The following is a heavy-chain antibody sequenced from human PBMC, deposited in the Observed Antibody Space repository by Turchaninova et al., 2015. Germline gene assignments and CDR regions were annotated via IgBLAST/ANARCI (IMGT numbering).Heavy chain of an antibody. CDR2: IHHSGNT. CDR1: GFSIINGHY. CDR3: VRGYRGDCSGRGCCYTFFDP. D-gene: IGHD2-15*01. V-gene: IGHV4-38-2*01. J-gene: IGHJ5*02. Sequence: GPGLVKPSETLSLTCAVSGFSIINGHYWGWVRQPPGKGLEWIGSIHHSGNTYYNPSLRSRVTMLVDTSENQFSLRLSSVTAADTAIYYCVRGYRGDCSGRGCCYTFFDPWGQGSLVTVAS.